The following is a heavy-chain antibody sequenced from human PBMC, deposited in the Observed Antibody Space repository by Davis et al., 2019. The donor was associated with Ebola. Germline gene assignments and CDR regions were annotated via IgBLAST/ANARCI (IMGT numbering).Heavy chain of an antibody. CDR1: GYTFTSYG. CDR2: ISVYNGNT. CDR3: ARDGGCSSNSCYVYYFDY. J-gene: IGHJ4*02. D-gene: IGHD2-2*01. V-gene: IGHV1-18*04. Sequence: AASVKVSCKASGYTFTSYGISWVRQAPGQGLEWMGWISVYNGNTNYAQQLQGRVTMTTDTTTGTAYMELRSLRSDDTAVYYCARDGGCSSNSCYVYYFDYWGQGTLVTVSS.